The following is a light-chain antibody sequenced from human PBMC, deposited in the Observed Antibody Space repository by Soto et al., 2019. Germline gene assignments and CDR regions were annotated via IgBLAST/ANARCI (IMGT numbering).Light chain of an antibody. CDR3: QQYGSSPPYT. V-gene: IGKV3-20*01. Sequence: EIVLTQSPDTVSLSPGERATLSCRASRSFSSSYLAWYQQKPGQAPRLLIYAASSRATGIPDRFSGSKSGPDFTLTISRLEPEDSAVYYCQQYGSSPPYTFGQGTKLEIK. J-gene: IGKJ2*01. CDR2: AAS. CDR1: RSFSSSY.